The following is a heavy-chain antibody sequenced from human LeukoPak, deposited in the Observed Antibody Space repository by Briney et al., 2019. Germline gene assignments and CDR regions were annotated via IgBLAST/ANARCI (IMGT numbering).Heavy chain of an antibody. CDR3: ATTPPAVAGTD. V-gene: IGHV1-18*04. CDR1: GYTFTGYF. CDR2: ISAYNGNT. D-gene: IGHD6-19*01. J-gene: IGHJ4*02. Sequence: ASVKVSCKASGYTFTGYFIHWVRQAPGQGLEWMGWISAYNGNTNYAQKLQGRVTMTTDTSTSTAYMELRSLRSDDTAVYYCATTPPAVAGTDWGQGTLVTVSS.